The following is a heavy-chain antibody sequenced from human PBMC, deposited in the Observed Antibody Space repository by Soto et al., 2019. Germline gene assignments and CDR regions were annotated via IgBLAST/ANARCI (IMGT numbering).Heavy chain of an antibody. CDR1: GYIFTAYS. CDR3: ARGENCRGASCYSESFRH. J-gene: IGHJ1*01. V-gene: IGHV1-46*01. D-gene: IGHD2-15*01. CDR2: VNPSGGSA. Sequence: ASVKVSCKTSGYIFTAYSMHWVRQAPGQGLEWMGVVNPSGGSAHYAQSFEGRVTLTRDTSTSTFYMELSSLRSEETAVYYCARGENCRGASCYSESFRHCGQGTLGTVSS.